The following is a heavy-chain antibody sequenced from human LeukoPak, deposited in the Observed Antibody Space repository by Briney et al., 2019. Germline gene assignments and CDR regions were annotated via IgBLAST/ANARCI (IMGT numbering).Heavy chain of an antibody. Sequence: GGSLRLSCAASGFTFSSYAMSWVRQAPGKGLEWVSAISGSGGSTYYADSVKGRFTISRDNSKNTLYLQMNSLRAEDTAVYYCAKEGAPYGSGSPNWFDPWGQGTLVAVSS. J-gene: IGHJ5*02. CDR1: GFTFSSYA. V-gene: IGHV3-23*01. CDR2: ISGSGGST. D-gene: IGHD3-10*01. CDR3: AKEGAPYGSGSPNWFDP.